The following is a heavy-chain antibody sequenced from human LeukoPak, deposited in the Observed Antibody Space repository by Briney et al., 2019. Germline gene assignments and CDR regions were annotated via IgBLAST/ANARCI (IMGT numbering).Heavy chain of an antibody. D-gene: IGHD3-10*01. V-gene: IGHV3-23*01. Sequence: GGSLRLSCAASGFTFATYGMSWVRQAPGKGLDWVSVAGDSAATTHYADSVKGRFFISRDNSKNTVHLQMNNLRAEDTAVYYCAKDSFTVVRGVGSDDGFAVWGQGTMVIVSS. CDR3: AKDSFTVVRGVGSDDGFAV. CDR2: AGDSAATT. CDR1: GFTFATYG. J-gene: IGHJ3*01.